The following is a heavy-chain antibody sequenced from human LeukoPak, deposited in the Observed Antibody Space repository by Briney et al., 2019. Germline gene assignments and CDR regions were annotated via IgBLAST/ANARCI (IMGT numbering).Heavy chain of an antibody. V-gene: IGHV4-39*01. J-gene: IGHJ6*02. Sequence: SETLSLTCTVSGGSISSSSYYWGWIRQPPGKGLEWIGSIYYSGSTYYNPSLKGRVTISVDTSKNQFSLKLSSVTAADTAVYYCARGLGGLSRGVIVFYYYYYGMDVWGQGTTVTVSS. CDR2: IYYSGST. CDR3: ARGLGGLSRGVIVFYYYYYGMDV. CDR1: GGSISSSSYY. D-gene: IGHD3-16*02.